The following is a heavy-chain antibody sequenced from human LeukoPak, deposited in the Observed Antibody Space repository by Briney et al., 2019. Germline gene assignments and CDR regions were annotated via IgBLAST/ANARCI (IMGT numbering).Heavy chain of an antibody. CDR1: GFTFRRYW. V-gene: IGHV3-7*05. CDR3: AKGGGWLYYFDY. CDR2: IKQDGSEK. D-gene: IGHD4-23*01. J-gene: IGHJ4*02. Sequence: GGSLRLSCAASGFTFRRYWMSWARQASGKGLEWVADIKQDGSEKYYVDFVKGRFTISRDNSKNTFYLQMNSLRADDTAVYYCAKGGGWLYYFDYWGQGTLVTVSS.